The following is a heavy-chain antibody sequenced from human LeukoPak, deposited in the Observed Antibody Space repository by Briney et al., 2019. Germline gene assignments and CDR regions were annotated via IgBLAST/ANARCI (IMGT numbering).Heavy chain of an antibody. D-gene: IGHD4-17*01. CDR2: IYYSGST. J-gene: IGHJ4*02. CDR3: ARDRRRGTVTTTYFDY. V-gene: IGHV4-59*01. CDR1: GGSISSYY. Sequence: ASETLSLTCTVSGGSISSYYWSWIRQPPGKGLEWIGYIYYSGSTNYNPSLKSRVTISVDTSKNQFSLKLSSVTAADTAVYYCARDRRRGTVTTTYFDYWGQGTLVTVSS.